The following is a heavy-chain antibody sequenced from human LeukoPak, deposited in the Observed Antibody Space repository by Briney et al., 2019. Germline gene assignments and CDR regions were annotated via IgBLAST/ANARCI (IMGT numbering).Heavy chain of an antibody. J-gene: IGHJ4*02. CDR1: GGSISSHY. CDR3: ARGSVNEEVGGFNDFWGGYFKNRPMGAVDY. Sequence: PSETLSLTCTVSGGSISSHYWSWIRQPPGKGLEWIGYSYYSGSTNYNPSLKSRVTISVDTSKNQFSLKLSSVTAADTAVYYCARGSVNEEVGGFNDFWGGYFKNRPMGAVDYWGQGTLVTVSS. V-gene: IGHV4-59*11. D-gene: IGHD3-3*01. CDR2: SYYSGST.